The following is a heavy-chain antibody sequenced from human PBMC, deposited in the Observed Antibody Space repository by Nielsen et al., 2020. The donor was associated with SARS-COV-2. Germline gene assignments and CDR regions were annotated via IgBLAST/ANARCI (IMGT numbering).Heavy chain of an antibody. D-gene: IGHD5-18*01. V-gene: IGHV3-21*01. CDR2: ISSSSSYI. J-gene: IGHJ4*02. CDR3: ARDSYSYGYDY. CDR1: GFTLSSYS. Sequence: GESLKISCAASGFTLSSYSMNWVRQAPGKGLEWVSSISSSSSYIYYADSVKGRFTISRDNAKNSLYLQMNSLRAEDTAVYYCARDSYSYGYDYWGQGTLVTVSS.